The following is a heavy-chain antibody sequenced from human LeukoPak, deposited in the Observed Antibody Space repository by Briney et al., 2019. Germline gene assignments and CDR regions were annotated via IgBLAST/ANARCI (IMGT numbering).Heavy chain of an antibody. CDR3: ARIRKAAAGEYYFDY. D-gene: IGHD6-13*01. V-gene: IGHV1-69*04. Sequence: SVKVSCKASGGTFSSYAISWVRQAPGQGLEWMGRIIPILGIANYAQKFQGRVTITADKSTSTAYMELSSLRSEDTAVYYCARIRKAAAGEYYFDYWGQGTLVTVSS. CDR1: GGTFSSYA. CDR2: IIPILGIA. J-gene: IGHJ4*02.